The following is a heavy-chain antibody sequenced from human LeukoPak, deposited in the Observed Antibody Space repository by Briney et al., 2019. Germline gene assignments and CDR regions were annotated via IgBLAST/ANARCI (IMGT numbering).Heavy chain of an antibody. CDR3: ARDGRGWFGEFQYYYYYMDV. CDR1: GFTFSSYS. V-gene: IGHV3-21*01. D-gene: IGHD3-10*01. J-gene: IGHJ6*03. Sequence: GGSLRLSCAASGFTFSSYSMNWVRQAPGKGLEWVSSISSSSSYIYYADTVKGRFTISRDNAKNSLYLQMNSLRAEDTAVYYCARDGRGWFGEFQYYYYYMDVWGKGTTVTVSS. CDR2: ISSSSSYI.